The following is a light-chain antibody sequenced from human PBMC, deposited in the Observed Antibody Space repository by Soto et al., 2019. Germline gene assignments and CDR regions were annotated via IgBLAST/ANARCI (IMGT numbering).Light chain of an antibody. V-gene: IGLV1-44*01. CDR1: SSNIGSNT. J-gene: IGLJ1*01. Sequence: QSVLXQPRSASGTLGQRVTISCSGSSSNIGSNTVNWYQQLPGTAPKLLIYSNNQRPSGVPDRFSDSKSGTSASLAISGLQSEDEADYYCAAWDDSLNGYVFGTGTKVTVL. CDR2: SNN. CDR3: AAWDDSLNGYV.